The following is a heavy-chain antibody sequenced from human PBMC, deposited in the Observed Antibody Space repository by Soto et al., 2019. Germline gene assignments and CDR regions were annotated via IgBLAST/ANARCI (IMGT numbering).Heavy chain of an antibody. CDR1: GGSSIDYY. CDR3: ARLKEDYYDYYGMDV. Sequence: TLETHPHTSTVSGGSSIDYYWSWIRQPTGKGLEWIGYIYYSGSTNYSPSLKSRVTISVDTSKNHFSLKLSSVTAADTAVYYCARLKEDYYDYYGMDVWGQGTTVTVSS. J-gene: IGHJ6*02. CDR2: IYYSGST. V-gene: IGHV4-59*01.